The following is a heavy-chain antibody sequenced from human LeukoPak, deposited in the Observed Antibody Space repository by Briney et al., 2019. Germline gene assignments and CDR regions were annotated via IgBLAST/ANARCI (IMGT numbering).Heavy chain of an antibody. CDR2: ISGSGGST. D-gene: IGHD1-26*01. Sequence: GGSLRLSCAASGFTFSSYAMSWVRQAPGKGLEWVSAISGSGGSTYYADSVKGRFTISGDNSKNTLYLQMNSQRAEDTAVYYCAKGTLGGNRPIDYWGQGTLVTVSS. CDR1: GFTFSSYA. J-gene: IGHJ4*02. V-gene: IGHV3-23*01. CDR3: AKGTLGGNRPIDY.